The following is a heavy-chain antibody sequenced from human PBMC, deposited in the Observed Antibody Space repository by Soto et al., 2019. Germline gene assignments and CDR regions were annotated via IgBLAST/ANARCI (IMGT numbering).Heavy chain of an antibody. D-gene: IGHD3-16*01. V-gene: IGHV3-74*01. Sequence: GGALTLSCAASGFTFSNYWMHWVRQAPGKGLVWVSRIKNDGTSTGYADSFKGRFTISRDNAKNTLYLQVNSLRAEDTAVYYCASGVLPYYWGQGTLVTVSS. CDR2: IKNDGTST. CDR1: GFTFSNYW. CDR3: ASGVLPYY. J-gene: IGHJ4*02.